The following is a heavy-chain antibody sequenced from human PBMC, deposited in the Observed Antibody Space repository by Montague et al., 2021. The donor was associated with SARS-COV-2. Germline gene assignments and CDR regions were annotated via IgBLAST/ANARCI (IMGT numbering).Heavy chain of an antibody. CDR1: GGSISSGGYY. CDR2: IYYSGSN. J-gene: IGHJ4*01. D-gene: IGHD3-3*01. V-gene: IGHV4-31*03. CDR3: ARARGKKTIFGAVISYFDS. Sequence: TLSLTCTVYGGSISSGGYYWSWNRQHTGKGLDWIGYIYYSGSNYYNLSIKSRVTISVDTYKNQFSLKLSSVTAADTDVYYCARARGKKTIFGAVISYFDSWGQGTPVTVSS.